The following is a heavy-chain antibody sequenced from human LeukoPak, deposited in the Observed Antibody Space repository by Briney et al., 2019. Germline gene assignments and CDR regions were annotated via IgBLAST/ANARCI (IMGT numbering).Heavy chain of an antibody. D-gene: IGHD4-17*01. V-gene: IGHV3-74*01. Sequence: GGSLRLSCAASGFDFSSNWMHWVRHAPGQGLVWVSRIKGDGISTNYADSVKGRFTISRDNSKNTLYLQMNSLRAEDTAVYYCAKRPTTVTSATNVHFDYWGQGTLVTVSS. CDR3: AKRPTTVTSATNVHFDY. J-gene: IGHJ4*02. CDR2: IKGDGIST. CDR1: GFDFSSNW.